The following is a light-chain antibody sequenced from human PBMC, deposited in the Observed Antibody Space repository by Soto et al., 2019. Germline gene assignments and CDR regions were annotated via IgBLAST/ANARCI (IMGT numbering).Light chain of an antibody. CDR3: NSYTVTSARYV. CDR2: DVS. J-gene: IGLJ1*01. CDR1: SSDIGTYNY. Sequence: QSALTQPASVSGSPGQSITISCTGTSSDIGTYNYVSWYQQHTGKAPKLMIFDVSYRPSGVSNRFSGSKSDNTASLTISGLQAEDEADYYCNSYTVTSARYVFGTGTKVTVL. V-gene: IGLV2-14*03.